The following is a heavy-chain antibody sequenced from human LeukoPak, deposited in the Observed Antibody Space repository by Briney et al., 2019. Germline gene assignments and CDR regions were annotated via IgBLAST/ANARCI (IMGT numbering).Heavy chain of an antibody. CDR2: INPNSGGT. CDR3: ARDGQTEIDY. V-gene: IGHV1-2*02. D-gene: IGHD1-14*01. CDR1: GYTFTDYY. Sequence: ASVKVSCKASGYTFTDYYIHWVRQAPGQGLEWVGWINPNSGGTEYAQKFQGRVTMTRGTTISTAYMEVSRLRSDDTAVYYCARDGQTEIDYWGQGTLVTVSS. J-gene: IGHJ4*02.